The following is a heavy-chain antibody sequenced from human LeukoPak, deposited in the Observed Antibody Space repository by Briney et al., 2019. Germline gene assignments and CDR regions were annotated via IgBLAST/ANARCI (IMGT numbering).Heavy chain of an antibody. V-gene: IGHV3-53*01. Sequence: GGSLRLSCVVSGFTVSSNYMSWVRQAPGKGLEWVSVMYSAGFTYYADSVKGRFTISRDNSKNTLYLQMNSLRAEDTAVYYCAKGAAGTNGYYYYYYMDVWGKGTTVTVSS. CDR1: GFTVSSNY. CDR3: AKGAAGTNGYYYYYYMDV. J-gene: IGHJ6*03. D-gene: IGHD6-19*01. CDR2: MYSAGFT.